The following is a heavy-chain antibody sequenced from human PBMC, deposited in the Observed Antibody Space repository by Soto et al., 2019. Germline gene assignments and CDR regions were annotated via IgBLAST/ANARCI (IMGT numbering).Heavy chain of an antibody. D-gene: IGHD3-22*01. CDR1: GFSLSTSGVG. J-gene: IGHJ4*02. CDR3: AHLLDYYDSSGPTPYFDY. V-gene: IGHV2-5*02. CDR2: IYWDDDK. Sequence: GSGPTLVNPTQTLTLTCTFSGFSLSTSGVGVGWIRQPPGKALEWLALIYWDDDKRYSPSLKSRLTITKDTSKNQVVLTMTNMDPVDTATYYCAHLLDYYDSSGPTPYFDYWGQGTLVTVSS.